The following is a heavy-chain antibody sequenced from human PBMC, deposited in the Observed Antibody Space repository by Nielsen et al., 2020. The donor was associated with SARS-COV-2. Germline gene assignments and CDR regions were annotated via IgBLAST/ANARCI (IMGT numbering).Heavy chain of an antibody. J-gene: IGHJ4*02. CDR2: ISGSGGST. CDR1: GFTFSSYA. V-gene: IGHV3-23*01. D-gene: IGHD3-10*01. CDR3: AKDMLGGDGSGLFES. Sequence: GESLKISCAASGFTFSSYAMSWVRQAPGKGLEWVPAISGSGGSTYYADSVKDRFTISRDNSKNTLYLQMNSLRAEDTAVYYCAKDMLGGDGSGLFESWGQGILVSVSS.